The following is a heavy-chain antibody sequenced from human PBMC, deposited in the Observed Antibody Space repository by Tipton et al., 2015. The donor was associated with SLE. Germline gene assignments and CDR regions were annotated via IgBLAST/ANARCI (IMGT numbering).Heavy chain of an antibody. CDR1: GGPIGGYY. V-gene: IGHV4-59*12. D-gene: IGHD6-25*01. CDR3: ARWHCISGTCYNMDV. CDR2: IRYSGST. J-gene: IGHJ6*03. Sequence: LRLSCTVSGGPIGGYYWSWIRQLPGKGLEWVGYIRYSGSTNYNPSLRSRAAMSVDTSKSHFSLKLTSVTAADTAVYYCARWHCISGTCYNMDVWGKGTTVTVSS.